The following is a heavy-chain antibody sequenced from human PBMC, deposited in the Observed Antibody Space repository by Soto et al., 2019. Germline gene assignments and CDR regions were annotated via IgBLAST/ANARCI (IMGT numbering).Heavy chain of an antibody. Sequence: ASVKVSCKASGYNFTTYFIHWVRQARGQGREWMGMIHPSGDTGYAQKFRGRVTMTIDTSTTTAYMELRNLTSEDTAVYFSVRGDSTTSRCQGYFKVWRQGTLGTVAS. J-gene: IGHJ1*01. CDR1: GYNFTTYF. CDR2: IHPSGDT. D-gene: IGHD1-1*01. V-gene: IGHV1-46*01. CDR3: VRGDSTTSRCQGYFKV.